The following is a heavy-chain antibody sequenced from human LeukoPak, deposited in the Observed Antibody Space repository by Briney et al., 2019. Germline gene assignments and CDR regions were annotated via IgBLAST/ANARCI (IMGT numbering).Heavy chain of an antibody. CDR3: AKDLRPDSRYDFDY. D-gene: IGHD5-12*01. J-gene: IGHJ4*02. Sequence: GGSMRLSCAVSGFTYRTYTMSWVRPSPGTGGGWVSTIIGTAQTLYAASAKGRFTISRDNSKNTLYLQMNSLRAEDTAMYFCAKDLRPDSRYDFDYWGQGTLVTVSS. CDR2: IIGTAQT. V-gene: IGHV3-23*01. CDR1: GFTYRTYT.